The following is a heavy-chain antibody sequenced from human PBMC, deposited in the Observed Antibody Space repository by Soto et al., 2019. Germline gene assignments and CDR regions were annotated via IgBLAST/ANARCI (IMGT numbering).Heavy chain of an antibody. CDR3: ARGEQYSGRIFDY. CDR1: GDSVSINSAG. J-gene: IGHJ4*01. V-gene: IGHV6-1*01. D-gene: IGHD1-26*01. CDR2: TYYRSKWYY. Sequence: PSHTLSLTCAITGDSVSINSAGWSWVRQSPSRGLEWLGRTYYRSKWYYEYAVSVRGRITINPDTSKNQYSLQLNSVTPEDTAVYFCARGEQYSGRIFDYWGQGTLVTVS.